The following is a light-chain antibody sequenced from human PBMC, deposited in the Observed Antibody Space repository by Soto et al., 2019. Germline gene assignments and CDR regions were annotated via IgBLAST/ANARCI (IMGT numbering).Light chain of an antibody. J-gene: IGLJ1*01. CDR1: SSDVGGYNY. V-gene: IGLV2-14*01. CDR2: EVS. CDR3: SSYTSSRTFYV. Sequence: QSALTQPASVSGSPGQSITISCTGTSSDVGGYNYVSWYQQHPGKAPKLMIYEVSNRPSGVSNRFSGSKSGNTASLTICGLQAEDEADYYCSSYTSSRTFYVFGTGTKLTVL.